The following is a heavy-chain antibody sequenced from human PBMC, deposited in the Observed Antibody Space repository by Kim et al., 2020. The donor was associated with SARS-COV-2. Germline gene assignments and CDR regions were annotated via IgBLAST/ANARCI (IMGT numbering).Heavy chain of an antibody. V-gene: IGHV4-39*01. D-gene: IGHD6-19*01. CDR3: ARQAGSGWYGDY. Sequence: YYNPSLKSRVTISVDTSKNQFSLKLSSVTAADTAVYYCARQAGSGWYGDYWGQGTLVTVSS. J-gene: IGHJ4*02.